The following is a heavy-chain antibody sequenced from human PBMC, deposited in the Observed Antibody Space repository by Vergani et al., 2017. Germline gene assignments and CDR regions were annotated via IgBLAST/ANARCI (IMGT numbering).Heavy chain of an antibody. CDR1: GYSISSGYY. Sequence: QVQLQESGPGLVKPSETLSLTCAVSGYSISSGYYWGGIRQPPGKGLEWIGSIYHSGSTYYNPSLKSRVTISVDTSKNQFSLKLSSVTAADTAVYYCARQKDYYMDVWGKGATVTVS. V-gene: IGHV4-38-2*01. CDR3: ARQKDYYMDV. J-gene: IGHJ6*03. CDR2: IYHSGST.